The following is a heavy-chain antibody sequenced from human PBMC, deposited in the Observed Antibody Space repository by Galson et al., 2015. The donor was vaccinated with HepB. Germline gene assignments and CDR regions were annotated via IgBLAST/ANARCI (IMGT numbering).Heavy chain of an antibody. CDR1: GYTFTGYY. CDR3: ASHYDSSGYYWGGPGP. J-gene: IGHJ5*02. CDR2: INPNSGGT. V-gene: IGHV1-2*02. Sequence: SVKVSCKASGYTFTGYYMHWVRQAPGQGLEWMGWINPNSGGTNYAQKFQGRVTMTRDTSISTAYMELSRLRSDDTAVYYCASHYDSSGYYWGGPGPWGQGTLVTVSS. D-gene: IGHD3-22*01.